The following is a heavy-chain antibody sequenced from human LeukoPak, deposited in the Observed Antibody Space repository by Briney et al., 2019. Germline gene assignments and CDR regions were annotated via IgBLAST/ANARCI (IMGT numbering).Heavy chain of an antibody. Sequence: GSLRLSCTASGFTFGDYAMSWVRQAPGKGLEWIGEINHGGSTDYKPTLKSRVTISVDTSKSQFSLKLSSVTAADTAVYYCAARRGIAPRPLGSWGQGTLVIVSS. CDR2: INHGGST. V-gene: IGHV4-34*08. CDR3: AARRGIAPRPLGS. CDR1: GFTFGDYA. D-gene: IGHD6-6*01. J-gene: IGHJ5*02.